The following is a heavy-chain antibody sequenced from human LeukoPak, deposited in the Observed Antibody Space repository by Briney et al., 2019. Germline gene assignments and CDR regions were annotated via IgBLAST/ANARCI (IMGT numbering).Heavy chain of an antibody. CDR2: INHSGST. CDR1: GGSFSGYY. Sequence: SETLSLTCAVYGGSFSGYYWSWIRQPPGKGLEWIGEINHSGSTNYNPPLKSRVTISVDTYKNQFSLKVNSVTAADTAIYYCARRRAHYYDSSGYYSRPQKTFDIWGQGTMVTVSS. V-gene: IGHV4-34*01. CDR3: ARRRAHYYDSSGYYSRPQKTFDI. D-gene: IGHD3-22*01. J-gene: IGHJ3*02.